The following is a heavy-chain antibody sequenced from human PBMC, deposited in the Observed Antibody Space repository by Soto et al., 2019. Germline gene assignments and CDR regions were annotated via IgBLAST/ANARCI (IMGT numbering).Heavy chain of an antibody. D-gene: IGHD6-19*01. V-gene: IGHV1-8*01. CDR2: MNPNSGRT. CDR3: STWGRNGWYTGFF. Sequence: QVQLVQSGAEVKTPGASVKVSCKASGYTFTDYDINWVRQAPGQGLEWVGRMNPNSGRTDYAQKFQDRVTMTRDTSISTAYLELISLGYEDPAVFYCSTWGRNGWYTGFFWGQGTLVTVAS. CDR1: GYTFTDYD. J-gene: IGHJ4*02.